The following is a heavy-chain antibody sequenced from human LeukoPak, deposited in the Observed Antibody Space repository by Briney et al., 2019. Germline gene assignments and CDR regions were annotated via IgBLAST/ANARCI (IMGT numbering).Heavy chain of an antibody. CDR3: ARPQVVPAAHDAFDI. Sequence: ASVKVSCKASGYTFTSYYMHWVRQAPGQGLEWMGIINPSGGSTSYAQKFQGRVTMTRDMSTSTVYMELSSLRSEDTAVYYCARPQVVPAAHDAFDIWGQGTMVTVSS. CDR2: INPSGGST. CDR1: GYTFTSYY. D-gene: IGHD2-2*01. J-gene: IGHJ3*02. V-gene: IGHV1-46*01.